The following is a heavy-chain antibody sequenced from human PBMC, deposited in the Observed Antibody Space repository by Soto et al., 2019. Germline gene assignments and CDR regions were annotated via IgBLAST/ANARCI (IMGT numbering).Heavy chain of an antibody. CDR3: AKGGGDSLRYGMDV. CDR1: GFIFSSCA. Sequence: GGSLRLSCSASGFIFSSCAMNWVRQAPGKGLEWVSSISGSGGSIYYADSVKGRFTISRDNSKTTLYLEMDSLRAEDTAVYYCAKGGGDSLRYGMDVWGQGTTVTVSS. V-gene: IGHV3-23*01. D-gene: IGHD2-21*02. CDR2: ISGSGGSI. J-gene: IGHJ6*02.